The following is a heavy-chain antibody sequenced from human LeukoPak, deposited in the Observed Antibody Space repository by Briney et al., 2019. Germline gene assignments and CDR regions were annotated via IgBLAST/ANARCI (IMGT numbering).Heavy chain of an antibody. Sequence: GGSLRLSCAVTGFNLRTYWIHWVRHSPGRGLEWVARINGEGSRISYADSVRGRFTISRDNAKNSFYLQMNSLRAEDTAVFYCARDPEGFGATYFDYWGQGTLVTVSS. D-gene: IGHD3-16*01. CDR3: ARDPEGFGATYFDY. J-gene: IGHJ4*02. CDR2: INGEGSRI. V-gene: IGHV3-74*01. CDR1: GFNLRTYW.